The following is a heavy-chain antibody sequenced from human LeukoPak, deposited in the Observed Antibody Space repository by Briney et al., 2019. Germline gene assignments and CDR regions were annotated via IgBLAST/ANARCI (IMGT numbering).Heavy chain of an antibody. Sequence: SGGSLRLSCAASGFTFSSYAMSWVRQAPGKGLEWASAISGSGGSTYYADSVKGRFTISSDNSKNTLYLQMNSLRAEDTAVYYCAKDLYYDSSGYLFDYWGQGTLVTVSS. J-gene: IGHJ4*02. CDR1: GFTFSSYA. CDR2: ISGSGGST. CDR3: AKDLYYDSSGYLFDY. D-gene: IGHD3-22*01. V-gene: IGHV3-23*01.